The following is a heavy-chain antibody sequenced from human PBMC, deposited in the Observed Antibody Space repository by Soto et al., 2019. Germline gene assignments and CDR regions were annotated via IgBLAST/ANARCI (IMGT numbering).Heavy chain of an antibody. CDR1: GGSFSCYY. D-gene: IGHD6-13*01. CDR2: INHSGST. Sequence: KASETLSLTCAVYGGSFSCYYWSWIRQPPGKGLEWIGEINHSGSTNYNPSLKSRVTISVDTSKNQFSLKLSSVTAADTAVYYCARGRVRRGMDVWGQGTTVTVSS. CDR3: ARGRVRRGMDV. V-gene: IGHV4-34*01. J-gene: IGHJ6*02.